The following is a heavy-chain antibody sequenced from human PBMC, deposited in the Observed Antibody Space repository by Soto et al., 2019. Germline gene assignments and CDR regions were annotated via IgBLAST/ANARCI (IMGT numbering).Heavy chain of an antibody. Sequence: EVQLLESGGGLVQPGGSLRLSCAASGFTLSSYAMIWVRQAPGKGLEWVSGISDSGGRTYYADSVKGRFTISRDNSKNTLYLQMNSLRAEDTSVYHCASGGINHTCNYWGQGTLVTVSA. J-gene: IGHJ4*02. D-gene: IGHD2-15*01. CDR2: ISDSGGRT. CDR1: GFTLSSYA. V-gene: IGHV3-23*01. CDR3: ASGGINHTCNY.